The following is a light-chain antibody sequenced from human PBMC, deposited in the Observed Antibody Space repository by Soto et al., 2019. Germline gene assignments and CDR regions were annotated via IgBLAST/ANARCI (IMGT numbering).Light chain of an antibody. V-gene: IGKV3-20*01. CDR2: GAS. Sequence: IMLTHSPGTLSLSPWEITTLSCRASQSISRYLAWYQQKPGLGPRLLIYGASSRATGTPDRFSGSGSGTDFTLTINRLEPEDFALYYCQQYGSSPPTFGQGTKVDIK. CDR3: QQYGSSPPT. CDR1: QSISRY. J-gene: IGKJ1*01.